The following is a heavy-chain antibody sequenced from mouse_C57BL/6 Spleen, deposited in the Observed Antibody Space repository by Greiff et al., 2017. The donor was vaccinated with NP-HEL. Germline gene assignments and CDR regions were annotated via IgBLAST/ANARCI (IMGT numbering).Heavy chain of an antibody. D-gene: IGHD2-1*01. V-gene: IGHV5-9*01. CDR2: ISGGGGNT. CDR1: GFTFSSYT. J-gene: IGHJ1*03. Sequence: DVKLVESGGGLVKPGGSLKLSCAASGFTFSSYTMSWVRQTPEKRLEWVATISGGGGNTYYPDSVKGRFTISRDNAKNTLYLQMSSLRSEDTALYYCARHYGSWYFDVWGTGTTVTVSS. CDR3: ARHYGSWYFDV.